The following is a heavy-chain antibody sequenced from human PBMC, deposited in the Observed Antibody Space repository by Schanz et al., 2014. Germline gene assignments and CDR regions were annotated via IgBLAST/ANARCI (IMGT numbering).Heavy chain of an antibody. CDR1: GYTFTTYA. CDR2: ISAYNGNT. Sequence: QVQLVQSGAEVKKPGASVRVSCKASGYTFTTYAMSWVRQAPGQGLEWMGWISAYNGNTKYPQKLQGRVTMTTDTSTSTAYMELSSLRSEDTAVYSCARGIGGYGANNYFDYWGQGTLXTVSS. D-gene: IGHD5-12*01. CDR3: ARGIGGYGANNYFDY. V-gene: IGHV1-18*01. J-gene: IGHJ4*02.